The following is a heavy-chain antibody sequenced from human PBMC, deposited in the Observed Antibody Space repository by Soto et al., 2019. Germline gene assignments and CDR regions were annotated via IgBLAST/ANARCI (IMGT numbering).Heavy chain of an antibody. CDR1: GGSISSYY. Sequence: PSETLSLTCTVSGGSISSYYWSWIRQPPGKGLEWIGYIYYSGSTNYNPSLKSRVTISVDTSKNQFSLKLSSVTAADTAVYYCARFHLEYYYDPDGAFDIWGQGTMVTVSS. D-gene: IGHD3-22*01. CDR3: ARFHLEYYYDPDGAFDI. J-gene: IGHJ3*02. V-gene: IGHV4-59*01. CDR2: IYYSGST.